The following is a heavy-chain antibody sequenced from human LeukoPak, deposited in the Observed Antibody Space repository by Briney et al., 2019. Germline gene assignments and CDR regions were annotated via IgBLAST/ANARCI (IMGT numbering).Heavy chain of an antibody. J-gene: IGHJ4*02. CDR1: GLTFSTHA. CDR2: ISYDGSNE. V-gene: IGHV3-30-3*01. CDR3: ARDNWGLDY. D-gene: IGHD7-27*01. Sequence: PGRSLRLSCAVSGLTFSTHAMHWVRQAPGKGLEWVAVISYDGSNEYYADSVKGRFTISRDNSKNTLYLQMNSLRAEDTAVYYCARDNWGLDYWGQGTLVTVSS.